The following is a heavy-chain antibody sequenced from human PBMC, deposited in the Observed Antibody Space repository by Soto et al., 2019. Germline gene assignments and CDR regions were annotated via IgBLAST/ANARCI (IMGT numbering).Heavy chain of an antibody. D-gene: IGHD3-16*01. CDR2: IIATGGGT. Sequence: GGSLSLSCAASGFKFSNYAMSWVRQAPGKGLEWVSLIIATGGGTYYADSVEGRFTISRDNSHNTLYLQVHSLTAEDTAVYYCAKDRRAGGNSAFYFDFWGQGAQVTVSS. V-gene: IGHV3-23*01. J-gene: IGHJ4*02. CDR1: GFKFSNYA. CDR3: AKDRRAGGNSAFYFDF.